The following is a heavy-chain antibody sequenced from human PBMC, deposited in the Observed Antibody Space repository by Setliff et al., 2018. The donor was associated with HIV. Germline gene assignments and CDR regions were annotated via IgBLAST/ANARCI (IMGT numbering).Heavy chain of an antibody. CDR3: ARDRHCSRGICYEPNWFDP. CDR1: GGTFSNFA. J-gene: IGHJ5*02. D-gene: IGHD2-15*01. V-gene: IGHV1-69*13. Sequence: SVKVSCKASGGTFSNFAISWVRQAPGQGLEWMGGIIPILGATNYAPKFHGRATIIADDSTSTAYMELSSLTSEDSAVYYCARDRHCSRGICYEPNWFDPWGQGTLVTVSS. CDR2: IIPILGAT.